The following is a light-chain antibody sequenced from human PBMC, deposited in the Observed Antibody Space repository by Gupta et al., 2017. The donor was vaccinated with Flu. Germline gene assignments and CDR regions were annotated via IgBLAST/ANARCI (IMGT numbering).Light chain of an antibody. Sequence: DVVMTQSPLSLPVTLGQPASISCRSSQSLVHRNGNTYLTWFQQRPGQSPRRLIYRVSTRDSGVPDRFSGSGSGTDFTLKSIRVEDEDVGVYYCMQGEQLPTFGQGTKVEIK. CDR3: MQGEQLPT. J-gene: IGKJ1*01. V-gene: IGKV2-30*02. CDR2: RVS. CDR1: QSLVHRNGNTY.